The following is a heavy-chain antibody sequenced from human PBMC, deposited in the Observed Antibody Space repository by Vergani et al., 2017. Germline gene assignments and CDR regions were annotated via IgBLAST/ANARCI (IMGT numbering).Heavy chain of an antibody. CDR2: IYTSGST. D-gene: IGHD3-22*01. Sequence: QVQLQESGPGLVKPSQTLSLTCTVSGGSISSGSYYWSWIRQPAGKGLEWIGRIYTSGSTNYNPSLKSRVTISVDTSKNQFSLKLSSVTAADTAVYYCARNYYDSSGYYLLSAFDIWGLGTMVTVSS. CDR3: ARNYYDSSGYYLLSAFDI. V-gene: IGHV4-61*02. CDR1: GGSISSGSYY. J-gene: IGHJ3*02.